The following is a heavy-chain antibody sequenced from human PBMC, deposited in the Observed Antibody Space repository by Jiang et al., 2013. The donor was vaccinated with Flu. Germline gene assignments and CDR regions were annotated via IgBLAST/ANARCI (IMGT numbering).Heavy chain of an antibody. CDR2: IYYSGST. CDR3: ARVERSFIAAAGTSFVGWFDP. Sequence: PGLVKPSETLSLTCTVSGGSISSYYWSWIRQPPGKGLEWIGYIYYSGSTNYNPSLKSRVTISVDTSKNQFSLKLSSVTAADTAVYYCARVERSFIAAAGTSFVGWFDPWGQGTLVTVSS. CDR1: GGSISSYY. J-gene: IGHJ5*02. D-gene: IGHD6-13*01. V-gene: IGHV4-59*01.